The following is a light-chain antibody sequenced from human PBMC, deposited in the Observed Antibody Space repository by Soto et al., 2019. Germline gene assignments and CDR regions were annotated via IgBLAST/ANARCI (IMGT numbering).Light chain of an antibody. CDR1: SSDVGGYNF. J-gene: IGLJ2*01. CDR2: EVS. Sequence: QSALTQPASVSGSPGQSITISCTGTSSDVGGYNFVSWYQQHPGKAPKLMIYEVSNRPSGVSNRFSGSKSGNTASLTISGLQAEEEADNSSSSYTSNSTLVFGGGTKLTVL. V-gene: IGLV2-14*01. CDR3: SSYTSNSTLV.